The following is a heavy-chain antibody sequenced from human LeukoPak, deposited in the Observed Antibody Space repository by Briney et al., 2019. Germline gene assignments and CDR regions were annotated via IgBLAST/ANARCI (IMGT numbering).Heavy chain of an antibody. CDR3: AREAGRGMIVVAGDAFDI. V-gene: IGHV3-30*02. D-gene: IGHD3-22*01. CDR2: IRYDGSNK. J-gene: IGHJ3*02. CDR1: GFTFSSYG. Sequence: GGSLRLSCAASGFTFSSYGMHWVRQAPGKGLEWVAFIRYDGSNKYYADSVKGRFTISRDNAKNSLNLQMNSLRAEDTAVYYCAREAGRGMIVVAGDAFDIWGQGTMVTVSS.